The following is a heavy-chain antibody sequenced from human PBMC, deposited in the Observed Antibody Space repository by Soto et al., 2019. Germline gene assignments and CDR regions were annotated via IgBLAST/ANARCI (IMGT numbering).Heavy chain of an antibody. J-gene: IGHJ4*02. CDR1: EFTFSSYW. Sequence: PGGSLRLSCVVSEFTFSSYWMSWVRQAPGKGLEWVANIKKDGSEQYYVDSVKGRFTISRDNAKKSLYLQMNSLRVEDTAVYYCARAGVGYPTGTRDHWGRGTPVTVSS. D-gene: IGHD2-15*01. V-gene: IGHV3-7*03. CDR3: ARAGVGYPTGTRDH. CDR2: IKKDGSEQ.